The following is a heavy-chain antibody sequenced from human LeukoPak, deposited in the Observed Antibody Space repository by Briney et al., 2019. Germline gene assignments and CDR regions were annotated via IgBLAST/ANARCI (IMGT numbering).Heavy chain of an antibody. CDR3: ARDPRSLVPAAIFDY. V-gene: IGHV3-11*06. J-gene: IGHJ4*02. CDR2: ISSSSSYI. CDR1: GFTFSDYY. D-gene: IGHD2-2*01. Sequence: GGSLRLSCAASGFTFSDYYMSWIRQAPGKGLEWVSSISSSSSYIYYADSVKGRFTISRDNAKNSLYLQMNSLRAEDTAVYYCARDPRSLVPAAIFDYWGQGTLVTVSS.